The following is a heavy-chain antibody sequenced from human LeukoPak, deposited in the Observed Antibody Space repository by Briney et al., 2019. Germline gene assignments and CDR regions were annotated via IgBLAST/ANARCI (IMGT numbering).Heavy chain of an antibody. V-gene: IGHV3-48*03. Sequence: PGGSLRLSCAASGFTFSNYEMNWVRQAPGKGLEWVAYISSASSAIYYADSVKGRFTISRDNAKKSLSLQMNSLRAEDTAVYYCARDHGDHSGYGRGFDYWGQGTLVTVSS. CDR1: GFTFSNYE. CDR2: ISSASSAI. J-gene: IGHJ4*02. D-gene: IGHD5-12*01. CDR3: ARDHGDHSGYGRGFDY.